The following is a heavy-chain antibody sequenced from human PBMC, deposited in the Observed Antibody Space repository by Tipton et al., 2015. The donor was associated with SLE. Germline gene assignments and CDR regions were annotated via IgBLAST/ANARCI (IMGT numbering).Heavy chain of an antibody. CDR3: AIVIQWELSLDAFDI. Sequence: TLSLTCTVSGGSISSSSYYWGWIRQPPGKGLEWIGSIYYSGSTYYNPSLKSRVTISVDTSKNQFSLKLSSVTAADTAVYYCAIVIQWELSLDAFDIWGQGTMVTVSS. J-gene: IGHJ3*02. CDR1: GGSISSSSYY. D-gene: IGHD1-26*01. V-gene: IGHV4-39*07. CDR2: IYYSGST.